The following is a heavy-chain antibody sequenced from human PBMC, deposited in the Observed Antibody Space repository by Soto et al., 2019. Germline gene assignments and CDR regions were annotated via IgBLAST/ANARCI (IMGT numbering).Heavy chain of an antibody. CDR1: GFTFSSYG. D-gene: IGHD6-6*01. Sequence: PGGSLRLSCAASGFTFSSYGMHWVRQAPGKGLEWVAVISYDGSNKYYADSVKGRFTISRDNSKNTLYLQMNSLRAEDTAVYYCAKEPYSSSNLFDYWGQGTLVTVSS. V-gene: IGHV3-30*18. CDR2: ISYDGSNK. CDR3: AKEPYSSSNLFDY. J-gene: IGHJ4*02.